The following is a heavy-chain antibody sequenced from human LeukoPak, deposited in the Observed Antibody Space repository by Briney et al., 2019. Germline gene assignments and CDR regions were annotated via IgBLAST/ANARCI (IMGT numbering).Heavy chain of an antibody. Sequence: PSETLSLTCTVSGGSISSYCWSWIRQPAGKGLEWIGRIYISGSTNYNPSLKSRVTMSVDTSKNQFSLKLSSVTAADTAVYYCARAPLLTGYFDFDYWGQGTLVTVSS. D-gene: IGHD3-9*01. CDR1: GGSISSYC. CDR3: ARAPLLTGYFDFDY. CDR2: IYISGST. V-gene: IGHV4-4*07. J-gene: IGHJ4*02.